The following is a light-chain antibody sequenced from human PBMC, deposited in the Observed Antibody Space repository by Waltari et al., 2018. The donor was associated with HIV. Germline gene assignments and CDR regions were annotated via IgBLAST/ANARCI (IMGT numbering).Light chain of an antibody. CDR2: EVS. CDR3: SSYTSSSTLYV. Sequence: QSALTQPASVSGSPGQSITISCTGTSSDVGGSNYASWYQQHPGKVPKLMIFEVSNRPSGVSNRFSGSKSGNTASLTISGLQAEDEADYYCSSYTSSSTLYVFGSGTKVTVL. J-gene: IGLJ1*01. CDR1: SSDVGGSNY. V-gene: IGLV2-14*01.